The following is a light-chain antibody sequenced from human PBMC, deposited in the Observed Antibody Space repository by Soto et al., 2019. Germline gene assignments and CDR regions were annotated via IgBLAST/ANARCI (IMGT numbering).Light chain of an antibody. CDR3: QQYNSYPIT. CDR1: QSISSW. V-gene: IGKV1-5*03. J-gene: IGKJ5*01. Sequence: DIQMTQSPSTLSASVGDRVTITCRASQSISSWLAWYQQKPGKAPKSLIYKASSLESGVPSRFSGGGSGTEFTLTISSLQPDDFATYYYQQYNSYPITFGQGTRLEIK. CDR2: KAS.